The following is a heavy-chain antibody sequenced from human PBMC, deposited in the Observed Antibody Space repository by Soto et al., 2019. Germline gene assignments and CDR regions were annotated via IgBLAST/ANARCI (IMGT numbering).Heavy chain of an antibody. CDR3: ARDGYYDFWSGYRSDDYYYYGMDV. V-gene: IGHV1-18*01. J-gene: IGHJ6*02. D-gene: IGHD3-3*01. Sequence: ASVEVSCKASGYTFTSYGISWVRQAPGQGLEWMGWIGAYNGNTNYAQKLQGRVTMTTDTSTSTAYMELRSLRSDDTAVYYCARDGYYDFWSGYRSDDYYYYGMDVWGQGTTVTVSS. CDR2: IGAYNGNT. CDR1: GYTFTSYG.